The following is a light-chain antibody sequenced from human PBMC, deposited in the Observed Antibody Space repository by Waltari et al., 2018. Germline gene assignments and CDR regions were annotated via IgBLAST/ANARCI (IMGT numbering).Light chain of an antibody. Sequence: QSALTQPPSASGSPGQSVTISCTGTSSDVGGYNYVSWYQQHPGKAPKLMIYEGSKRPPGVPDRFSGSKSGNTASLTVSGLQAEDEADYYCSSYAGSNNLGVFGGGTKLTVL. CDR1: SSDVGGYNY. CDR3: SSYAGSNNLGV. V-gene: IGLV2-8*01. J-gene: IGLJ2*01. CDR2: EGS.